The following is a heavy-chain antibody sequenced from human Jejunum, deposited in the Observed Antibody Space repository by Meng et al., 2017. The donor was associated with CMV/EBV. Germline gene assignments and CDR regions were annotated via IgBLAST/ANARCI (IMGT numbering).Heavy chain of an antibody. V-gene: IGHV6-1*01. CDR3: ARAPVGGWYLDL. CDR2: TYYRSKWNN. D-gene: IGHD1-26*01. CDR1: DIFSSNSAA. Sequence: DIFSSNSAAWNWIRQSPSRGLEWLGRTYYRSKWNNDYAVSVKSRITINPDTSKNQFSLQLNSVTPEDTAVYYCARAPVGGWYLDLWGRGTLVTVSS. J-gene: IGHJ2*01.